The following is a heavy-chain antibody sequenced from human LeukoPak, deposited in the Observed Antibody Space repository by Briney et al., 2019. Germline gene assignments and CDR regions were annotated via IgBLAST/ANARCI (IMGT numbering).Heavy chain of an antibody. CDR2: IWYDGSNK. Sequence: GGSLRLSCAASGFTFNTYAIHWVRQAPGKGLEWVAVIWYDGSNKYYADSVRGRFTISRDNSKNTLYLQMNSLRADDTAIYYCVRDPSCSGGSCYSSYYYYMDVWGKGTTVTVSS. CDR3: VRDPSCSGGSCYSSYYYYMDV. CDR1: GFTFNTYA. V-gene: IGHV3-33*01. J-gene: IGHJ6*03. D-gene: IGHD2-15*01.